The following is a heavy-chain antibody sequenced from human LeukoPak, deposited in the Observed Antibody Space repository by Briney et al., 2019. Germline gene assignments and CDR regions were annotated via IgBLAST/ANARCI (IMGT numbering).Heavy chain of an antibody. CDR2: ISAYNGNT. Sequence: ASVKVSCKASGYTFTSYGISWVRQAPGQGLEWMGWISAYNGNTNYAQKLQGRVTMTTDTSTSTAYMEPRSLRSDDTAVYYCARDGLTSYYYGSGNLWGQGTLVTVSS. D-gene: IGHD3-10*01. CDR3: ARDGLTSYYYGSGNL. CDR1: GYTFTSYG. V-gene: IGHV1-18*01. J-gene: IGHJ4*02.